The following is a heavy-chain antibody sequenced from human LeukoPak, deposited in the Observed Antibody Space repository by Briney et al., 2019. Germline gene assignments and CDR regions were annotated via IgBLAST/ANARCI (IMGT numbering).Heavy chain of an antibody. V-gene: IGHV4-59*01. CDR3: ARGRFDYYDSSGYYRPREYYYYYYYMDV. CDR2: IYYSGST. CDR1: GGSISRYH. D-gene: IGHD3-22*01. J-gene: IGHJ6*03. Sequence: SETLSLTCTLPGGSISRYHWSWIRQSPGKGLEWIGYIYYSGSTNYNPSLKSRVTISVDTSKNQFSLKLSSVTAADTAVPYCARGRFDYYDSSGYYRPREYYYYYYYMDVWGKGTTVTISS.